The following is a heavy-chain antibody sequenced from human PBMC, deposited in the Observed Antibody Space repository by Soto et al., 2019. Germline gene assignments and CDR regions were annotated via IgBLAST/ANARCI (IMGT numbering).Heavy chain of an antibody. CDR2: TYYRSKWYD. CDR1: GDSVSSNSAT. D-gene: IGHD6-13*01. J-gene: IGHJ5*02. Sequence: QTLSLTCAISGDSVSSNSATWNWIRQSPSRGLEWLGRTYYRSKWYDDYAVSVKSRITINPDTSRNQFSLQLNSVTPEDTAVDYCARGIAAAATYNWFDRWGEGTPVT. V-gene: IGHV6-1*01. CDR3: ARGIAAAATYNWFDR.